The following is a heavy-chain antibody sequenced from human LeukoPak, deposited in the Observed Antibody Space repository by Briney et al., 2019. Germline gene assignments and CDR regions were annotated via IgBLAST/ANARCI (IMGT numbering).Heavy chain of an antibody. D-gene: IGHD2-2*02. J-gene: IGHJ6*03. CDR3: ARSYCSSTSCYRTSYYYMDV. CDR2: VNHSGST. CDR1: GGSFSGYY. V-gene: IGHV4-34*01. Sequence: SETLSLTCAVYGGSFSGYYWSWIRQPPGKGLEWIGEVNHSGSTNYNPSLKSRVTISVDTSKNQFSLKLSSVTAADTAVYYCARSYCSSTSCYRTSYYYMDVWGKGTTVTVSS.